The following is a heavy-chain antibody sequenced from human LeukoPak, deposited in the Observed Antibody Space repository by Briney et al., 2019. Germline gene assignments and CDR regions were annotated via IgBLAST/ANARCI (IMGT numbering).Heavy chain of an antibody. J-gene: IGHJ5*02. CDR2: IYYTGST. V-gene: IGHV4-61*05. Sequence: SETLSLTCTVSGGSISISSDYWGWIRQHPGKGLEWIGYIYYTGSTNYNPSLKSRVTISVDTSKNQFSLNLSSVTAADTAVYYCARHGPYLGRLAWFDPWGQGTLVTVSS. CDR1: GGSISISSDY. CDR3: ARHGPYLGRLAWFDP. D-gene: IGHD1-26*01.